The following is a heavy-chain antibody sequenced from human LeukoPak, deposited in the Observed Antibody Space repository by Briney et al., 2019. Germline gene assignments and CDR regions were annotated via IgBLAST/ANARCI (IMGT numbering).Heavy chain of an antibody. CDR2: ISYIGST. D-gene: IGHD1-26*01. CDR3: AGHVGGTNWFDS. J-gene: IGHJ5*02. V-gene: IGHV4-39*01. CDR1: GGFSVSSSSY. Sequence: PSETLSLTCSVSGGFSVSSSSYWGWIRQPPGKGPEWIGSISYIGSTYYNPVLKSRVTISIDTSKNEFSVSLRSVTAADTAVYYCAGHVGGTNWFDSWGRGILVTVSS.